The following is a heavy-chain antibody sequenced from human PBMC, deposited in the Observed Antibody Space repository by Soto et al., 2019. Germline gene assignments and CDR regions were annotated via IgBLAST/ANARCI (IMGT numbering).Heavy chain of an antibody. CDR2: IKQDGSEK. V-gene: IGHV3-7*03. J-gene: IGHJ6*02. D-gene: IGHD5-18*01. Sequence: GGSLRLSCAASGFTFSSYWMSWVRQAPGKGLEWVANIKQDGSEKYYVDSVKGRFTISRDNAKNSLYLQMNSLRAEDTAVYYCARVNVLGTSRYSYGKYYYYGMDVWGPGASVTVSS. CDR3: ARVNVLGTSRYSYGKYYYYGMDV. CDR1: GFTFSSYW.